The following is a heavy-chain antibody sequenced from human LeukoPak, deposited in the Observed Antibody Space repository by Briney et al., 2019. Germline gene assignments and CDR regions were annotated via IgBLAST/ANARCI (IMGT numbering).Heavy chain of an antibody. J-gene: IGHJ6*03. D-gene: IGHD2-2*02. CDR2: INPSGGST. CDR3: ARVAAGVVGVPGAIGFGWLRRDYYYMDV. Sequence: ASVKVSCKASGYTFTSYYMHWMRQAPGEGLEWMGIINPSGGSTSYAQKFQGRVTMARDMSTSTVYMELSSLRSEDTAVYYCARVAAGVVGVPGAIGFGWLRRDYYYMDVWGKGTTVTVSS. V-gene: IGHV1-46*01. CDR1: GYTFTSYY.